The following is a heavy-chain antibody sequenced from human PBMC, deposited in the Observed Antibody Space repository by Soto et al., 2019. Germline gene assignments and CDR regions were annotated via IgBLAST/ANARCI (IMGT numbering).Heavy chain of an antibody. Sequence: EVQLVESGGGLVQPGGSLKLSCAASGFTFSGSAMHWVRQASGKGLEWVGRIRSKANDYATVYAASVKGRFSISRDDSKNTAYLQMYSLKTEDTAVYYCTRQGYGDLYGIDVWGLGTTVTVSS. CDR2: IRSKANDYAT. CDR3: TRQGYGDLYGIDV. CDR1: GFTFSGSA. D-gene: IGHD3-10*01. J-gene: IGHJ6*02. V-gene: IGHV3-73*02.